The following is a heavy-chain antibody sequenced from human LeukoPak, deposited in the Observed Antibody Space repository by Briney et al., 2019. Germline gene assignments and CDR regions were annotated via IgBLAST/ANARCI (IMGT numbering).Heavy chain of an antibody. CDR3: ARDQYNWNHYYYMDV. CDR2: ISAYNGNT. Sequence: ASVKVSCKASGYTFTSYGISWVRQAPGQGLEWMGWISAYNGNTNYAQKLQGRVTMTTDTSTSTAYMELRSLRSDDTAVYCCARDQYNWNHYYYMDVWGKGTTVTVSS. CDR1: GYTFTSYG. J-gene: IGHJ6*03. D-gene: IGHD1-20*01. V-gene: IGHV1-18*01.